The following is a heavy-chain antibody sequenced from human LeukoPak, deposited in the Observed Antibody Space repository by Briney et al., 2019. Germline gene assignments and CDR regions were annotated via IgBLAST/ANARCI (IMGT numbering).Heavy chain of an antibody. D-gene: IGHD3-3*01. V-gene: IGHV4-4*07. J-gene: IGHJ6*03. Sequence: TPSETLSLTCTVSGGSISSYYWSWIRQPAGKGLEWIGRIYTSGSTNYNPSLKSRVTMSVDTSKNQFSLKLSSVTAADTAVYYCARDRGDDFWSGYSGIYYYYMDVWGKGTTVTVSS. CDR1: GGSISSYY. CDR3: ARDRGDDFWSGYSGIYYYYMDV. CDR2: IYTSGST.